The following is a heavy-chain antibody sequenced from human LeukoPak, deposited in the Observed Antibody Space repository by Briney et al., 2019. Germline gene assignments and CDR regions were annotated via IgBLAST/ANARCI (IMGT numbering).Heavy chain of an antibody. J-gene: IGHJ3*02. Sequence: ASVKVSCKASGYTFTSYGISWVRQAPGQGLEWMGWISAYNGNTNYALKLQGRVTMTTDTSTSAAYMELRSLRSDDTAVYYCARGCTNGVCYYGDAFDIWGQGTMVTVSS. CDR1: GYTFTSYG. CDR2: ISAYNGNT. V-gene: IGHV1-18*01. CDR3: ARGCTNGVCYYGDAFDI. D-gene: IGHD2-8*01.